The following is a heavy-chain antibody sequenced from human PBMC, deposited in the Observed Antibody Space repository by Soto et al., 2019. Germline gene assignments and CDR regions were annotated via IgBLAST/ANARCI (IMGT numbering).Heavy chain of an antibody. CDR3: ARGVPRYYSSTSCSTAFDY. Sequence: QVQLVQSGAEVKKPGASVKVSCKASGYTFTSYGISWVRQAPGQGLEWMGWISAYNGNTNYAQKLQGRVTMTTDTSTSTAYMELRSLRSDDTAVYYCARGVPRYYSSTSCSTAFDYWGQGTLVTVSS. V-gene: IGHV1-18*04. CDR1: GYTFTSYG. J-gene: IGHJ4*02. CDR2: ISAYNGNT. D-gene: IGHD2-2*01.